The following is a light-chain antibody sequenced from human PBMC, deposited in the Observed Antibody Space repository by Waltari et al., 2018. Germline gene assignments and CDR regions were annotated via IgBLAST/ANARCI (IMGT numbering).Light chain of an antibody. CDR3: QQRSDWLLT. CDR1: QRVTSS. CDR2: DAS. J-gene: IGKJ4*01. V-gene: IGKV3-11*01. Sequence: SCRASQRVTSSLACYQQKSGQAPRLPIYDASNRATGIPARFSGGGSGTDFTLTISSLEPEDFAVYYCQQRSDWLLTFGGGTKVEIK.